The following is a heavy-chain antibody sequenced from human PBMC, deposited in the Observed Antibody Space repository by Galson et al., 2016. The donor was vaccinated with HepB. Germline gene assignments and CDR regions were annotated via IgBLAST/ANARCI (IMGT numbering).Heavy chain of an antibody. D-gene: IGHD6-25*01. J-gene: IGHJ3*02. CDR2: INPNSGGT. Sequence: SVKVSCKASGYTLTDYYIHWVRQAPGQGLEWMGWINPNSGGTNYAQKFQGRVTMTRDTSISTAYMELTSLTSDATAIYYCATSTGYRSGWGAFDIWGQGTRVTVSS. CDR3: ATSTGYRSGWGAFDI. CDR1: GYTLTDYY. V-gene: IGHV1-2*02.